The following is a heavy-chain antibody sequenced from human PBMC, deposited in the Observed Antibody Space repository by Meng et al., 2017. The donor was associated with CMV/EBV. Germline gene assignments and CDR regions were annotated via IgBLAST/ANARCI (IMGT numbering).Heavy chain of an antibody. V-gene: IGHV4-30-4*08. CDR3: ARVGRTSCYDY. J-gene: IGHJ4*02. D-gene: IGHD2-2*01. CDR2: IYYSGST. Sequence: VRVQEAGPGLMKPSPTLSLTCTVSGGSISSGDYYWRWIRQPPGKGLEWIGYIYYSGSTYYNPSLKSRVTISVDTSKNQFSLKLSSVTAADTAVYHCARVGRTSCYDYWGQGTLVTVSS. CDR1: GGSISSGDYY.